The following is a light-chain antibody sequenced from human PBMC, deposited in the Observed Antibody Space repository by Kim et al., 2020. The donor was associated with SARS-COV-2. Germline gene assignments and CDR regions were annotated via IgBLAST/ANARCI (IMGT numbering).Light chain of an antibody. Sequence: SLCPGERPTRSCRDSQSVSSYLAWYQQKPGQAPRLLIYDASNRATGLPARGSGSGSGIDFTLTISSLEPEDFAVYYCQQRSNWLTFGGGTKVDIK. CDR1: QSVSSY. V-gene: IGKV3-11*01. J-gene: IGKJ4*01. CDR3: QQRSNWLT. CDR2: DAS.